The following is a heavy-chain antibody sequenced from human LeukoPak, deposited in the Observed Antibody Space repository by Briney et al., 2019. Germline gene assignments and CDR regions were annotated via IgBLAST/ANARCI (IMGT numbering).Heavy chain of an antibody. D-gene: IGHD6-6*01. CDR2: IYTSGST. V-gene: IGHV4-61*02. CDR3: ARGGSSSSPYRASNWFDP. CDR1: GGSISSGSYY. Sequence: PSQTLSLTCAVSGGSISSGSYYWSWIRQPAGKGLEWIGRIYTSGSTNYNPSLKSRVTMSVDTSKNQFSLKLSSVTAADTAVYYCARGGSSSSPYRASNWFDPWGQGTLVTVSS. J-gene: IGHJ5*02.